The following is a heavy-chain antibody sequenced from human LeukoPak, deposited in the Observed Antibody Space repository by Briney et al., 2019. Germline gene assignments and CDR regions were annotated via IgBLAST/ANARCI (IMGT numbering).Heavy chain of an antibody. CDR1: GLTLKSYF. CDR3: ARDGGHYGDLDY. V-gene: IGHV3-7*01. J-gene: IGHJ4*02. Sequence: GGPLRLPRAPSGLTLKSYFLPGLRQAPRKGGAGVATINQHASEKYYVDSVKGRFTISRDNAKDSLNLQMDSLRAEDTAVYFCARDGGHYGDLDYWGQGTLVTVSS. CDR2: INQHASEK. D-gene: IGHD4-17*01.